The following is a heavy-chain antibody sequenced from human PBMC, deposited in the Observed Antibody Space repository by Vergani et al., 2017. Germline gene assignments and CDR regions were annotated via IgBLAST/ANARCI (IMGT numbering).Heavy chain of an antibody. Sequence: QVQLQQSGPGLVKPSQTLSLTCAISGDSVSSNSAAWNWIRQSPSRGLEWLGRTYYRSKWYNDYAVSVKSRITINPDTSKKQFSLQLNSVTPEETAVYYCGRVGTVTTYDAFDIWGQGTMVTVSS. J-gene: IGHJ3*02. D-gene: IGHD4-17*01. CDR3: GRVGTVTTYDAFDI. CDR1: GDSVSSNSAA. CDR2: TYYRSKWYN. V-gene: IGHV6-1*01.